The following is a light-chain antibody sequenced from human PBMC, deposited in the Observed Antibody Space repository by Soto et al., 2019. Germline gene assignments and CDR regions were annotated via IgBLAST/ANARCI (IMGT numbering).Light chain of an antibody. CDR2: SND. CDR3: GAWDDSRYGAV. V-gene: IGLV1-44*01. Sequence: QSVLTQPPSASGTPGQGVTISCSGSSSNIGTNTVNWYKQLPGTAPKLLIYSNDLRPSGVPDRFSGSKSGTSASLAISGLQSEDEPDYYCGAWDDSRYGAVFGGGTKLTVL. J-gene: IGLJ2*01. CDR1: SSNIGTNT.